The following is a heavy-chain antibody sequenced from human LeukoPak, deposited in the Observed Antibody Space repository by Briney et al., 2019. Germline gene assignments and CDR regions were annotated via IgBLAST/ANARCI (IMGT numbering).Heavy chain of an antibody. CDR3: TSPITIFGVVTKNY. J-gene: IGHJ4*02. Sequence: GGSLRLSCAASGFTFSDYYMSWIRQAPGKGLEWVGRIRTRANNYATTYAASVKGRFTISRDDSKNMVYLQMSSLKTEDTAVYYCTSPITIFGVVTKNYWGQGTLVTVSS. CDR1: GFTFSDYY. D-gene: IGHD3-3*01. CDR2: IRTRANNYAT. V-gene: IGHV3-73*01.